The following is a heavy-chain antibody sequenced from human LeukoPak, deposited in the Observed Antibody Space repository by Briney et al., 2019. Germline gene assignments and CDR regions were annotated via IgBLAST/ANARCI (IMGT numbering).Heavy chain of an antibody. CDR1: GFTFSSYG. Sequence: GQSLGLSCAASGFTFSSYGMHCVRQAPGKGLEWVAFIRYDGSKKYYADSVKDRSTISRDNSKNTMYLQMNSLRAEDTAVYNCAKDHGGSYSESFDYWGQGTLVTVSS. J-gene: IGHJ4*02. CDR3: AKDHGGSYSESFDY. CDR2: IRYDGSKK. D-gene: IGHD1-26*01. V-gene: IGHV3-30*02.